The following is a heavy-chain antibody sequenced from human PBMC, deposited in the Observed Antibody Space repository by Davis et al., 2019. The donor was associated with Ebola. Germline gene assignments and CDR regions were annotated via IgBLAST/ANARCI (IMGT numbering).Heavy chain of an antibody. D-gene: IGHD2-15*01. CDR1: GYSFTSYW. J-gene: IGHJ4*02. Sequence: GESLKISCKGSGYSFTSYWIGWVRQMPGKGLEWMGIIYPGDSDTRYSPSFQGQVTISADKSISTAYLQWSSLKASDTAMYYCARQYGYCSGGSCSIDYWGQGTLVTVSS. V-gene: IGHV5-51*01. CDR2: IYPGDSDT. CDR3: ARQYGYCSGGSCSIDY.